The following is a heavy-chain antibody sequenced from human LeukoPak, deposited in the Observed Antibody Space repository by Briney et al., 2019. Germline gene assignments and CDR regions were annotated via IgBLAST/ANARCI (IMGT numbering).Heavy chain of an antibody. CDR1: GFTFSSYS. Sequence: GGSLRLSCAASGFTFSSYSMSWVRQAPGKGLEWVSDISRGGSSKYYADSVKGRFTISRDNAKDTLYLQMNSLSAEDTAVYYCAKEARTVGYYSGELFQHWGQRTLVTVSS. CDR3: AKEARTVGYYSGELFQH. CDR2: ISRGGSSK. V-gene: IGHV3-23*01. D-gene: IGHD4-23*01. J-gene: IGHJ1*01.